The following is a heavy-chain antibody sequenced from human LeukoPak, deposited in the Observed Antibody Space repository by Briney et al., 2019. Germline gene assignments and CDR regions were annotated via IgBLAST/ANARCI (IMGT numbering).Heavy chain of an antibody. Sequence: GGSLRLSCAGSGFTFSSYGMHWVRQAPGKGLEWVAFMRFDGSNKYYADSVKGRFTISRDNSKNTLYLQMNSLRAEDTAVYYCARDLWSSSWYDYWGQGTLVTVSS. J-gene: IGHJ4*02. CDR1: GFTFSSYG. CDR3: ARDLWSSSWYDY. CDR2: MRFDGSNK. V-gene: IGHV3-30*02. D-gene: IGHD6-13*01.